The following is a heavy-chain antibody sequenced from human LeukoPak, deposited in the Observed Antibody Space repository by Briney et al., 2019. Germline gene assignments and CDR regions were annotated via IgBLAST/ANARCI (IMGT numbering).Heavy chain of an antibody. D-gene: IGHD3-3*01. Sequence: SETLSLTCTVSGGSIRSSTDFWGWIRQPPGKELEWIGSVYYSGSTNYNPSLKSRVTISVDTSKNQFSLKLSSVTAADTAVYYCASAYYDFWSGPEYYFDYWGQGTLVTVSS. J-gene: IGHJ4*02. CDR2: VYYSGST. V-gene: IGHV4-39*07. CDR1: GGSIRSSTDF. CDR3: ASAYYDFWSGPEYYFDY.